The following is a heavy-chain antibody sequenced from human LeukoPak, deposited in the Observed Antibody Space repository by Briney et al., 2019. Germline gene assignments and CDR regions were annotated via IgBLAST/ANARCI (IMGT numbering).Heavy chain of an antibody. CDR1: GGTFSSYA. V-gene: IGHV1-2*02. CDR3: ARLRYSSSWYYFDY. Sequence: ASVKVSFKASGGTFSSYAISWVRQAPGQGLEWVAWINPSTGGTNYAQRLQGRVTLTLDMSISTAHMELSSLTSEDTAVYYCARLRYSSSWYYFDYWGQGSLVTVSS. J-gene: IGHJ4*02. CDR2: INPSTGGT. D-gene: IGHD6-13*01.